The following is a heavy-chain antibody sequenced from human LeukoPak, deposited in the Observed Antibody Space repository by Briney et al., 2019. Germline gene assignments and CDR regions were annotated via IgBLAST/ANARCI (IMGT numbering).Heavy chain of an antibody. D-gene: IGHD1-7*01. J-gene: IGHJ3*02. CDR3: ARAGELQAPDAFDI. CDR2: IYTSGST. CDR1: GGSISSYY. Sequence: SETLSLTCTVSGGSISSYYWSWIRQPAGKGLEWIGRIYTSGSTNYNPSLKSRVTMSVDTSKNQFSLKLSSVTAADTAVYYCARAGELQAPDAFDIWGQGTMVTVSS. V-gene: IGHV4-4*07.